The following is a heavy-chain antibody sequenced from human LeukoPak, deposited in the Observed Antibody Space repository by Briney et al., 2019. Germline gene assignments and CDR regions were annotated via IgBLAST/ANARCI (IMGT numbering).Heavy chain of an antibody. CDR3: ARSRVLWLYIDY. V-gene: IGHV4-34*01. J-gene: IGHJ4*02. CDR1: GGSFSGYY. Sequence: SETLSLTCAVYGGSFSGYYWSWIRQPPGKGLEWIGGINHSGSTNYNPSLKSRVTISVDTSKNQFSLKLSSVTAADTAVYYCARSRVLWLYIDYWGQGTLVTVSS. CDR2: INHSGST. D-gene: IGHD2-2*01.